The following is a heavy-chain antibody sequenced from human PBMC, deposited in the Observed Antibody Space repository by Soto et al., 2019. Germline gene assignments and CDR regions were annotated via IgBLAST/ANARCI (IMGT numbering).Heavy chain of an antibody. Sequence: AETLSLTCAVYGGSFSGYYLSWIRQPPGKGLEWIGEINHSGSTNYNPSLKSRVTISVDTSKNQFSLKLSSVTAADTAVYYCARVASYSNYYFDYWGQGTLVTVSS. V-gene: IGHV4-34*01. J-gene: IGHJ4*02. D-gene: IGHD4-4*01. CDR3: ARVASYSNYYFDY. CDR1: GGSFSGYY. CDR2: INHSGST.